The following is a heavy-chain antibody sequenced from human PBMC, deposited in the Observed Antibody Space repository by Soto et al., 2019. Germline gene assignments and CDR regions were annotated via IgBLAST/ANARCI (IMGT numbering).Heavy chain of an antibody. J-gene: IGHJ4*02. CDR1: GGSISSGGYS. D-gene: IGHD6-19*01. Sequence: QLQLQESGSGLVKPSQTLSLTCAVSGGSISSGGYSWSWIRQPPGKGLEWIGYIYHSGSTYYNPSLRSRVTISVDRSENQFSLTLSSVTAADTAVYYCARDGGLGAVAVDSWGQGTLVTVSS. CDR2: IYHSGST. CDR3: ARDGGLGAVAVDS. V-gene: IGHV4-30-2*01.